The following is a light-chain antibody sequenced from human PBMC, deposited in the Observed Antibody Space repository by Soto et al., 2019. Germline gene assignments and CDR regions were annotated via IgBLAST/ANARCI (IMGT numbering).Light chain of an antibody. CDR2: EGT. Sequence: QSVLTQPASVSGSPGQSITISCTGTSSDVGSYNLVSWYQQHPDKAPKVLIHEGTKRPSGVSGRFSGSKSDNTASLTISGLQPEDEADYYCCSYARGNTFVFGTGTKLTVL. J-gene: IGLJ1*01. V-gene: IGLV2-23*03. CDR3: CSYARGNTFV. CDR1: SSDVGSYNL.